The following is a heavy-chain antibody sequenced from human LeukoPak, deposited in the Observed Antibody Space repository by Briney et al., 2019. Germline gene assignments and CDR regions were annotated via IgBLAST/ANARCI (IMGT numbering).Heavy chain of an antibody. D-gene: IGHD5-12*01. CDR1: CGSFTCYY. CDR3: ARAGWLRTKGYFDY. CDR2: INHSGST. Sequence: PSETPFPTLAFYCGSFTCYYLSLIRPPPRKGLEWIGEINHSGSTNYNPSLKSRVTISVDTSKNQFSLKLSSVTAADTAVYYCARAGWLRTKGYFDYWGQGTLVTVSS. J-gene: IGHJ4*02. V-gene: IGHV4-34*01.